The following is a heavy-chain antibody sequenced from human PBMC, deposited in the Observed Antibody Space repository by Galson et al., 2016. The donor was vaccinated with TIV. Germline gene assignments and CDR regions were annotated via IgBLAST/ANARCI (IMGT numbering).Heavy chain of an antibody. D-gene: IGHD3-22*01. CDR2: IIGVFAAV. CDR1: GGPFRSYA. J-gene: IGHJ6*02. Sequence: QSGAEVKKPGESLKISCKGSGGPFRSYAISWVRQAPGQGLEWMGGIIGVFAAVIYEQKFQGRVTITADEDTSTVYMDVSSRRSEDTAVYDCARGPQYYHDRLDVCGQGTTVTGSS. CDR3: ARGPQYYHDRLDV. V-gene: IGHV1-69*01.